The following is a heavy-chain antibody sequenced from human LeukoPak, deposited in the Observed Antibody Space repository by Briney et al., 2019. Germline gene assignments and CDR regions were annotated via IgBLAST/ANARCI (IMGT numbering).Heavy chain of an antibody. J-gene: IGHJ4*02. V-gene: IGHV3-30*18. D-gene: IGHD3-10*01. CDR2: ISYDGSNK. CDR3: AKEGYERGFDY. CDR1: GFTFSSYG. Sequence: PGGSLRLSCAASGFTFSSYGMHWVRQAPGKGLGWVAVISYDGSNKYYADSVKGRFTISRDNSKNTLYLQMNSLRAEDTAVYYCAKEGYERGFDYWGQGTLVTVSS.